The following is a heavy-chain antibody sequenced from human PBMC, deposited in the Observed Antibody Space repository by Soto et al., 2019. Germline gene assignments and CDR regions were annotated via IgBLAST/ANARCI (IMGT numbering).Heavy chain of an antibody. V-gene: IGHV3-23*01. CDR1: GFTFSSYA. CDR2: ISSSGSST. J-gene: IGHJ4*02. CDR3: ARIGAVAGTFDY. D-gene: IGHD6-19*01. Sequence: PGGSLRLSCAASGFTFSSYAMSWVRQAPGKGLEWVSSISSSGSSTYYADSVKGRFTISRDNAKNSLYLQMNSLRDEDTAVYYCARIGAVAGTFDYWGQGTLVTVSS.